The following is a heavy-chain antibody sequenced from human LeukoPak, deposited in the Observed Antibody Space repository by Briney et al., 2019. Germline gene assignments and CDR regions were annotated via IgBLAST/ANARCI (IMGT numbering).Heavy chain of an antibody. V-gene: IGHV4-4*02. CDR1: GGSISSSNW. CDR2: IYHSGST. Sequence: SETLSLTCAVSGGSISSSNWWSWVRQPPGKGLEWIGEIYHSGSTNYNPSLKSRVTISVDKSKNQFSLKLSSVTAADTAVYYCAREYGLGQGGFDYWGQGTLVTASS. D-gene: IGHD3-10*01. J-gene: IGHJ4*02. CDR3: AREYGLGQGGFDY.